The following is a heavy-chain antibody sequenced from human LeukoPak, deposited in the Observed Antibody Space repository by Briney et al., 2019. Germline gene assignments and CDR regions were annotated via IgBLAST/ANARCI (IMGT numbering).Heavy chain of an antibody. CDR1: GFTFSSYS. J-gene: IGHJ3*02. CDR3: ARAGYDGSDYYDAFDM. Sequence: GGSLRLSCAASGFTFSSYSMNWVRQAPGKGLEWVSSIGRSSSYIYYADSVKGRFTISRDNAKNSLYLQMNSLRAEDTAVYYCARAGYDGSDYYDAFDMWGQGTMVTVSS. V-gene: IGHV3-21*01. CDR2: IGRSSSYI. D-gene: IGHD3-22*01.